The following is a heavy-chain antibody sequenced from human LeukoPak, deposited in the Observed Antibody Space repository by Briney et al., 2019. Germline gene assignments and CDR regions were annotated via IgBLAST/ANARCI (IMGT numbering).Heavy chain of an antibody. CDR2: ISSSSSYI. J-gene: IGHJ4*02. Sequence: GGSLRLSCAASGFTFSSYWMSWVRQAPGKGLEWVSSISSSSSYIYYADSVKGRFTISRDNAKNSLYLQMNSLRAEDTAVYYCARERSGGGKEDDYWGQGTLVTVSS. V-gene: IGHV3-21*01. CDR3: ARERSGGGKEDDY. CDR1: GFTFSSYW. D-gene: IGHD2-15*01.